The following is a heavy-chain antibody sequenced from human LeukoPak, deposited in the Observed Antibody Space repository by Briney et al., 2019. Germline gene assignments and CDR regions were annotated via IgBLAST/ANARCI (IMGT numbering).Heavy chain of an antibody. D-gene: IGHD4-17*01. Sequence: WGTLRLSCAASGFTFSSYWLSWVRQAPGKGLEWVANIKQDGSEKYYVDSVKGRFTISRDNAKNSLYLQMNSLRAEDTAVYYCAREGSDYGDYAPLDYWGQGTLVTVSS. CDR2: IKQDGSEK. CDR3: AREGSDYGDYAPLDY. CDR1: GFTFSSYW. V-gene: IGHV3-7*01. J-gene: IGHJ4*02.